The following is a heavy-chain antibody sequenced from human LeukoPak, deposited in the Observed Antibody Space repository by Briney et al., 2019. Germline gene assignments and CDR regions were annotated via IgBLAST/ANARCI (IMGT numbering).Heavy chain of an antibody. D-gene: IGHD3-3*01. CDR2: INHSGST. Sequence: PSETLSLTCAVYGGSFSGYYWSWIRQPPGKGLEWIGEINHSGSTNYNPSLKSRVTISVDTSKNQFSLKLSSVTAADTAEYYCGRGNPVTIFGVVIIPSWFDPWGQGTLVTVSS. CDR3: GRGNPVTIFGVVIIPSWFDP. J-gene: IGHJ5*02. CDR1: GGSFSGYY. V-gene: IGHV4-34*01.